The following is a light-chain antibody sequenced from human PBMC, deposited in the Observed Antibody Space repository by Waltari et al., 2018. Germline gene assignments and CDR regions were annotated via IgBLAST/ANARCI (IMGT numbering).Light chain of an antibody. CDR1: QGISTW. CDR2: AAS. V-gene: IGKV1-12*01. CDR3: QQNYDSPWT. Sequence: DIQMTQSPSSVSASVGDRVTITCRASQGISTWLAWYQQKPGKAPQLLIYAASTLQSGVPSRFSGSGSGTDFTLTISNLQHEDFATYYCQQNYDSPWTFGHGTKVDLK. J-gene: IGKJ1*01.